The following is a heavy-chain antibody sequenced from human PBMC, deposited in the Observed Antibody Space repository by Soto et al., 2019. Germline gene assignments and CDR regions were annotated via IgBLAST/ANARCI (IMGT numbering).Heavy chain of an antibody. V-gene: IGHV3-74*01. CDR3: ARDLDYGGNPRGY. J-gene: IGHJ4*02. D-gene: IGHD4-17*01. CDR2: MNTDGSST. CDR1: GFTFSSYW. Sequence: EVQLVESGGDLVQPGGSLRLSCAASGFTFSSYWMHWVRQPPGKGLVWVSRMNTDGSSTTYADSVKGRFTISRDNAKNTLYLQMNSLRAEDTAVYYCARDLDYGGNPRGYWGQGTLVTFSS.